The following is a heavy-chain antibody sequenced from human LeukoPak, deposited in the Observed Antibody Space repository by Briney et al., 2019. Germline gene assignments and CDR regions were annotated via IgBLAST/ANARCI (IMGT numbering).Heavy chain of an antibody. CDR3: ARDHDSNGSYSSMGI. V-gene: IGHV3-30*04. CDR1: GFTFSIYA. CDR2: ISYGGSDK. D-gene: IGHD3-22*01. Sequence: AGGSLRLSCAASGFTFSIYAMHWVRQSPGKGLEWVAVISYGGSDKYYADSVKGRFSISRDNSKNTVYLQMNSLRGDDTAVYYCARDHDSNGSYSSMGIWGQGTMVAVSS. J-gene: IGHJ3*02.